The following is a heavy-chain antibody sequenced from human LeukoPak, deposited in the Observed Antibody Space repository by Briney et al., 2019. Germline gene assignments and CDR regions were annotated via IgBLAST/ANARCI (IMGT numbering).Heavy chain of an antibody. V-gene: IGHV4-30-4*01. J-gene: IGHJ5*01. CDR2: IYYSGST. CDR3: AGVRRSLNWFDS. Sequence: PSETLSLTCTVSGGSISSGDYYWSWIRQPPGKGLEWIGYIYYSGSTYYNPSLKSRVTISVDTSKNQFSLKLSSVTAADTAVYYCAGVRRSLNWFDSWGQGTLVTVSS. CDR1: GGSISSGDYY. D-gene: IGHD3-3*01.